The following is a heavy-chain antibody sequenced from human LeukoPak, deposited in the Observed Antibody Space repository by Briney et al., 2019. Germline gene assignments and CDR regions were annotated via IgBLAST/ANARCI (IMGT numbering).Heavy chain of an antibody. Sequence: ASVKVSCKVSGYTLTELSMHWVRQAPGKGLEWMGGFDPEDGETIYAQKFQGRVTMTEDTPTDTAYMELSSLRSEDTAVYYCATVYDCSGGSCYELDYWGQGTLVTVSS. CDR1: GYTLTELS. D-gene: IGHD2-15*01. CDR3: ATVYDCSGGSCYELDY. J-gene: IGHJ4*02. V-gene: IGHV1-24*01. CDR2: FDPEDGET.